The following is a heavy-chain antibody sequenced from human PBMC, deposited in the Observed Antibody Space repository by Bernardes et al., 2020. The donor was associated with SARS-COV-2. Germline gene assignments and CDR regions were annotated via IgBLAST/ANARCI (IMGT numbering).Heavy chain of an antibody. Sequence: GSLRVSCAASGFTFSNYWMSWVRQAPGKGLEWVANIKQDGSEKYYVDSVKGRFTISRDNAKNSLYLQMNSLRAEDTAVYYCARGRYCSGGSCYAGWFDPWGQGTLVTVSS. J-gene: IGHJ5*02. CDR1: GFTFSNYW. CDR2: IKQDGSEK. D-gene: IGHD2-15*01. V-gene: IGHV3-7*01. CDR3: ARGRYCSGGSCYAGWFDP.